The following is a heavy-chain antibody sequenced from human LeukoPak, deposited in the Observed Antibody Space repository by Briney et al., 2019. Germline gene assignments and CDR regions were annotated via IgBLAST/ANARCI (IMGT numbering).Heavy chain of an antibody. Sequence: PGASLRLSCAASGFTFSSYAMSWVRQAPGKGLEWVSAISGSGGSTYYADSVKGRFTISRDNSKNTLYLQMNSLRAEDTAVYYCAKDWGDPSFYFDYWGQGTLVTVSS. CDR3: AKDWGDPSFYFDY. D-gene: IGHD3-16*01. J-gene: IGHJ4*02. V-gene: IGHV3-23*01. CDR1: GFTFSSYA. CDR2: ISGSGGST.